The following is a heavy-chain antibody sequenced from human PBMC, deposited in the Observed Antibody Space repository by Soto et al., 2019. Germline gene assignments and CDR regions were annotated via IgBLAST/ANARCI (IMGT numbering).Heavy chain of an antibody. Sequence: TLSLTCTVSGGSISSSSYYWGWIRQPPGKGLEWIGSIYYSGSTYYNPSLKSRVTISVDTSKDQFSLKLSSVTAADTAVYYCARSQGFWSGYPYWDYYGMDVWGQGTTVTVSS. CDR1: GGSISSSSYY. V-gene: IGHV4-39*01. D-gene: IGHD3-3*01. CDR3: ARSQGFWSGYPYWDYYGMDV. CDR2: IYYSGST. J-gene: IGHJ6*02.